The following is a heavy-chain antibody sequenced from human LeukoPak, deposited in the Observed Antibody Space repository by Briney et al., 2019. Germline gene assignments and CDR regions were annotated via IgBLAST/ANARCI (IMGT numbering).Heavy chain of an antibody. J-gene: IGHJ6*03. Sequence: ASVKVSCTASGYTFTSYDINWVRQATGQGLEWMGWMNPNSGNTGYAQKFQGRVTMTRNTPISTAYMELSSLRSEDTAVYYCARGRRAARPGNYYYYMDVWGKGTTVTVSS. CDR2: MNPNSGNT. D-gene: IGHD6-6*01. CDR1: GYTFTSYD. CDR3: ARGRRAARPGNYYYYMDV. V-gene: IGHV1-8*01.